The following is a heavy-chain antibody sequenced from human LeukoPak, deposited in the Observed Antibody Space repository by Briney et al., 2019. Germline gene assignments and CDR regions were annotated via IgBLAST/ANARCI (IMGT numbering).Heavy chain of an antibody. Sequence: GGSLRLSCAASGFTFSDYYMSWVRQAPGKGLEWVSYISGSGSTIYYSDSVKGRFTCSRDNAKNSLYLQMNSLRAEDTAVYFCVREDYYYASGVWGQGTLVTVSS. CDR1: GFTFSDYY. D-gene: IGHD3-10*01. CDR2: ISGSGSTI. V-gene: IGHV3-11*04. CDR3: VREDYYYASGV. J-gene: IGHJ4*02.